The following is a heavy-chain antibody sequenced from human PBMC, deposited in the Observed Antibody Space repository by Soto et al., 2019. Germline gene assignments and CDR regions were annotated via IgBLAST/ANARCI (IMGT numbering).Heavy chain of an antibody. J-gene: IGHJ6*02. CDR3: AREGVRPYYCYGMDV. CDR1: GYSFTTYG. V-gene: IGHV1-18*01. D-gene: IGHD2-21*01. Sequence: QVHLVQSGAEVKKPGASVKVSCKASGYSFTTYGISWVRQAPGQGLEWMGWISGYNGDTNYAQNFQARVTMTTDTSTSTAYMELRSLRSDDTAVYYCAREGVRPYYCYGMDVWGQGTTVTVSS. CDR2: ISGYNGDT.